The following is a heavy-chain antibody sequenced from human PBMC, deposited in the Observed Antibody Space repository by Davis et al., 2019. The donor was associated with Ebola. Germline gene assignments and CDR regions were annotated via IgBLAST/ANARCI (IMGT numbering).Heavy chain of an antibody. CDR1: GFTFSRYW. D-gene: IGHD3-3*01. Sequence: GGSLRLSCAASGFTFSRYWMSWVRQTPGKGLEWVANIKQDGSEKYYVDSVKGRFTISRDNSKNTLYLQMNSLRAEDTAVYYCAKEGTIFGVVMIYYFDYWGQGTLVTVSS. CDR2: IKQDGSEK. V-gene: IGHV3-7*01. J-gene: IGHJ4*02. CDR3: AKEGTIFGVVMIYYFDY.